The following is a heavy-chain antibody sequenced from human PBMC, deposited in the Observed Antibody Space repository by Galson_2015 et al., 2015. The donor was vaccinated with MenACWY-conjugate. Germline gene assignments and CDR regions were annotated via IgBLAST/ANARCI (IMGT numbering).Heavy chain of an antibody. CDR3: ARHPPGGRGMDV. D-gene: IGHD1-26*01. CDR1: GYSFTKYW. J-gene: IGHJ6*02. CDR2: IDPINSNT. V-gene: IGHV5-51*01. Sequence: QSGAEVKKPGESLKLSCKGSGYSFTKYWIAWVRQMPGKGLEWVAVIDPINSNTRYSPSLQDQVTISADESISTAYLQWSSLKASDTATYYCARHPPGGRGMDVWGRGTTVTVSS.